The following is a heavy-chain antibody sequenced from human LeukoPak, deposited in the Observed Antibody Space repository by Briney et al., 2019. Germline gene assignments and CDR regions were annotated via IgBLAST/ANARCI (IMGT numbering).Heavy chain of an antibody. D-gene: IGHD4-23*01. CDR2: IKSDGSST. Sequence: GGSLRLSCAASGFTFSSYWMHWVRQAPGKGLVRVSRIKSDGSSTSYADSVKGRFTISRDNAKNTLYLQMNSLRAEDTAVYYCARRGAVADAFDIWGQGTMVTVSS. CDR1: GFTFSSYW. J-gene: IGHJ3*02. CDR3: ARRGAVADAFDI. V-gene: IGHV3-74*01.